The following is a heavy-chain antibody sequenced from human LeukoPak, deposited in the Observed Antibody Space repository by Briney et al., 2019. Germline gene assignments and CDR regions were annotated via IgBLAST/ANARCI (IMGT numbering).Heavy chain of an antibody. CDR1: GYSFTSYW. CDR3: ARHIGYSAWNPDY. Sequence: GESLKISCKGSGYSFTSYWIGWVRQTPGKGLEWMGIIYPYDSETRYSPSFQGQVTISADKSISTAYLQWSSLKASDTAMYYCARHIGYSAWNPDYWGQGTLVTVSS. D-gene: IGHD5-18*01. J-gene: IGHJ4*02. V-gene: IGHV5-51*01. CDR2: IYPYDSET.